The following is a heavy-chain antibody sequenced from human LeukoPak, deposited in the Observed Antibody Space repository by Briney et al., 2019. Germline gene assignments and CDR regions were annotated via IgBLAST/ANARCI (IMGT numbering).Heavy chain of an antibody. Sequence: SETLSLTCTVSGGSISSSSYYWSWIRQPPGKGLEWIGEINHSGSTNYNPSLKSRVTISVDTSKNQFSLKLSSVTAADTAVYYCARAPSGWSRIYYYYYGMDVWGQGTTVTVSS. D-gene: IGHD6-19*01. J-gene: IGHJ6*02. CDR1: GGSISSSSYY. CDR2: INHSGST. V-gene: IGHV4-39*07. CDR3: ARAPSGWSRIYYYYYGMDV.